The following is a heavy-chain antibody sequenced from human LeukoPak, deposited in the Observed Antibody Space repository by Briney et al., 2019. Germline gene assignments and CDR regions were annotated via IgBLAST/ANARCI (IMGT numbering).Heavy chain of an antibody. Sequence: SETLSLTCTVSGGSISSSSYYWGWIRQPPGKGLEWIGEINHSGSTNYDPSLKSRVTISVDTSKNQFSLKLSSVTAADTAVYYCARAYRTNNPENYYDSSGYYPRAPYYFDYWGQGTLVTVSS. CDR3: ARAYRTNNPENYYDSSGYYPRAPYYFDY. CDR1: GGSISSSSYY. J-gene: IGHJ4*02. V-gene: IGHV4-39*07. CDR2: INHSGST. D-gene: IGHD3-22*01.